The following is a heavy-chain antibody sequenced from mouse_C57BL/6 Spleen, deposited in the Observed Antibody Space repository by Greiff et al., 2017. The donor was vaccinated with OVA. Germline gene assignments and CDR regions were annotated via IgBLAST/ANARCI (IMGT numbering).Heavy chain of an antibody. J-gene: IGHJ2*01. CDR1: GFTFSSYA. CDR3: ARGGSNYDYFDY. V-gene: IGHV5-4*01. CDR2: ISDGGSYT. D-gene: IGHD2-5*01. Sequence: EVQLVESGGGLVKPGGSLKLSCAASGFTFSSYAMSWVRQTPEKRLEWVATISDGGSYTYYPDNVKGRFTISRDNAKNNLYLQMSHLKSEDTAMYYCARGGSNYDYFDYWGQGTTLTVSS.